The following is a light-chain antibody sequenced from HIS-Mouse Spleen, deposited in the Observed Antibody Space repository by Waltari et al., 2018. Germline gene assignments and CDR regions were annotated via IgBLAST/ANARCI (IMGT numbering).Light chain of an antibody. V-gene: IGLV3-25*03. CDR2: KDG. J-gene: IGLJ2*01. CDR1: ALPKQY. Sequence: SYELTQPPSVSVSPGQTARITCSGAALPKQYAYWYQQKPGQAPGLVIYKDGERPSGIPERFSGSSSGTTVTLTISGVQAEDEADYYCQSADSSGTYVVFGGGTKLTVL. CDR3: QSADSSGTYVV.